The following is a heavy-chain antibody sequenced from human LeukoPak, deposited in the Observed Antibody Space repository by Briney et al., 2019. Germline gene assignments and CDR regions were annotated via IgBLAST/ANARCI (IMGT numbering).Heavy chain of an antibody. D-gene: IGHD6-13*01. V-gene: IGHV3-21*01. CDR3: AREGKHQLTLDY. Sequence: GGSLRLSCAASGFTFSSYSMNWVRQAPGKGLEWVSSISSSSSYIYYADSVKGRFTISRDNAKNSLYLQMNSLRAEDTAVYYCAREGKHQLTLDYWGQGTLVTVSS. CDR1: GFTFSSYS. J-gene: IGHJ4*02. CDR2: ISSSSSYI.